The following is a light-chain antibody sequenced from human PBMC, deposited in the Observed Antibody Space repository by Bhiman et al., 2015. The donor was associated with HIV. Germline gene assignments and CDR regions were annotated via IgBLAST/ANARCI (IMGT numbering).Light chain of an antibody. CDR2: EVN. CDR1: TSDFGGYNY. Sequence: QSALTQPPSASGSPGQSVAISCTGTTSDFGGYNYVSWYQQHPGKAPKLMIYEVNKRPSGVSNRFSGSKSGNTASLTISGLQAEDEADYCCSYAGTSYVFGTGTKVTVL. CDR3: CSYAGTSYV. V-gene: IGLV2-8*01. J-gene: IGLJ1*01.